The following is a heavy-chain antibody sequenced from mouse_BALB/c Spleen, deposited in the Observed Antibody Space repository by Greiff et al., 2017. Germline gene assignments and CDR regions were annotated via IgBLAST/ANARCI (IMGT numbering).Heavy chain of an antibody. J-gene: IGHJ3*01. V-gene: IGHV1S34*01. CDR3: AITTATPFAY. D-gene: IGHD1-2*01. CDR2: ISCYNGAT. CDR1: GYSFTGYY. Sequence: LVKTGASVKISCKASGYSFTGYYMHWVKQSHGKSLEWIGYISCYNGATSYNQKFKGKATFTVDTTSSTAYMQFNSLTSEDSAVYYCAITTATPFAYWGQGTLVTVSA.